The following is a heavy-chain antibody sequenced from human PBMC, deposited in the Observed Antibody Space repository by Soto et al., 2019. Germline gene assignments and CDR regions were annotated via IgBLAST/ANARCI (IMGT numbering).Heavy chain of an antibody. D-gene: IGHD3-16*01. J-gene: IGHJ5*02. Sequence: GGSLRLSCVDSLFTFSNYVMSWVRQAPGKGLEWVSTISETGRSTYYADSVKGRFTISRDNAKNTLYLEMSSLRAEDTAVYYCDKVAQYVSGSLGIFDAWGEGTLVTVSS. CDR3: DKVAQYVSGSLGIFDA. V-gene: IGHV3-23*01. CDR1: LFTFSNYV. CDR2: ISETGRST.